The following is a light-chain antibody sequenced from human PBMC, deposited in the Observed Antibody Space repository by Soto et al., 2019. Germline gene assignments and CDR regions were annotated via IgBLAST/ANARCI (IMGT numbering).Light chain of an antibody. J-gene: IGLJ2*01. Sequence: QPVLTQSPSASASLGASVKLTCTLSSWHSTYTIAWHQQQPEKGPRFLMRLNSDGSHTKGDGIPDRFSGSSSGAERYLTISSLQSEDDADYYCQTWGTGILVFGGGTKLTVL. CDR1: SWHSTYT. CDR2: LNSDGSH. CDR3: QTWGTGILV. V-gene: IGLV4-69*01.